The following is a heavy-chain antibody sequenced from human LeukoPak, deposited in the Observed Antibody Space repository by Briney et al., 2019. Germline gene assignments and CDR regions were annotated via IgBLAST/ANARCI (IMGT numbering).Heavy chain of an antibody. CDR2: IYYKGST. J-gene: IGHJ4*02. D-gene: IGHD4-11*01. CDR1: GGSISSNY. CDR3: ASSTPLYDYSNPPRYFDY. V-gene: IGHV4-59*01. Sequence: SETLSLTCTVSGGSISSNYWSWIRQPPGKGLEWIGYIYYKGSTSYNPSLKSRVIISVDTSKNQFTLKVTSVTAADAAVYYCASSTPLYDYSNPPRYFDYWGQGTLVTVSS.